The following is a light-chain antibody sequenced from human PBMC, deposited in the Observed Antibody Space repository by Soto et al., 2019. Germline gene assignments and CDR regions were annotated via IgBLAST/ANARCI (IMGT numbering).Light chain of an antibody. V-gene: IGKV1-5*01. J-gene: IGKJ1*01. CDR1: QSISSW. CDR3: QQYNSYSWT. CDR2: DAS. Sequence: DIQMTQSPSTLSASVGDRVTITCRASQSISSWWAWYHQKPGKAPKLLIYDASRLESGGPSRFSGRGSGTEFTLTISSLKPDDFATDDCQQYNSYSWTFGQGTKVEIK.